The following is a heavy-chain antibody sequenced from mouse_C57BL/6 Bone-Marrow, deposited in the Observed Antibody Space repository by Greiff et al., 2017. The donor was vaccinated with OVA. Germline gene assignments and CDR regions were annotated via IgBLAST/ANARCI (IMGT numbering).Heavy chain of an antibody. J-gene: IGHJ1*03. CDR1: GYTFTSYW. CDR2: IYPGSGST. D-gene: IGHD3-2*02. CDR3: ASARLGYFDV. V-gene: IGHV1-55*01. Sequence: VKLQQPGAELVKPGASVKMSCKASGYTFTSYWITWVKQRPGQGLEWIGDIYPGSGSTNYNEKFKSKATLTVDTSSSTAYMQLSSLTSEDSAVYYCASARLGYFDVWGTGTTVTVSS.